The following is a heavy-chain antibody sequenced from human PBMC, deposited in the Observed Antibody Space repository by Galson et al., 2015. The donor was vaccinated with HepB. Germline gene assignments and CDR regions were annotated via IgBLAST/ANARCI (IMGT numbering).Heavy chain of an antibody. D-gene: IGHD2-2*01. Sequence: SVKVSCKASGYTFTSYDINWVRQATGQGLEWMGWMNPNSGNTGYAQKFQGRVTMTRNTSISTTYMELSSLRSEDTAVYYCARVITKVVPAAIGHWRQGTLVTVAS. J-gene: IGHJ1*01. CDR2: MNPNSGNT. CDR1: GYTFTSYD. V-gene: IGHV1-8*01. CDR3: ARVITKVVPAAIGH.